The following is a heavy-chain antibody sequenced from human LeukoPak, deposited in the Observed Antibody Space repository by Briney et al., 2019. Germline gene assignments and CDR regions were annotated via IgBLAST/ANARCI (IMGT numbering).Heavy chain of an antibody. V-gene: IGHV1-2*04. CDR3: ARPHTPGYYGMDV. CDR1: GYTFTSYG. J-gene: IGHJ6*02. CDR2: INPNSGGT. Sequence: ASVKVSCKASGYTFTSYGISWVRQAPGQGLEWMGWINPNSGGTNYAQKFQGWVTMTRDTSISTAYMELSRLRSDDTAVYYCARPHTPGYYGMDVWGQGTTVTVSS. D-gene: IGHD2-2*02.